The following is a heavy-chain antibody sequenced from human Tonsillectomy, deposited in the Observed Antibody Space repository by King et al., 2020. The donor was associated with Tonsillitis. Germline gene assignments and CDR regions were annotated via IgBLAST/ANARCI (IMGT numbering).Heavy chain of an antibody. V-gene: IGHV6-1*01. D-gene: IGHD3-22*01. CDR3: AREGGSGYPFPGYSYYMDV. Sequence: VQLQQSGPGLVKPSQTLSLTCAISGDSVSSNSAAWNWIRQSPSRGLEWLGRTYYRSKWYNDYAVSVISRITINPDTSKNQFSLQLNSVTPEDTAVYYCAREGGSGYPFPGYSYYMDVWGKGTTVTVSS. CDR2: TYYRSKWYN. CDR1: GDSVSSNSAA. J-gene: IGHJ6*03.